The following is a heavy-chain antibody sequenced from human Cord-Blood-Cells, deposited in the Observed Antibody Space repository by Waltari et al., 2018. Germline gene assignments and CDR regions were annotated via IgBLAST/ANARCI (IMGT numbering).Heavy chain of an antibody. CDR3: ARVPVLRFLEWLLDY. CDR2: INPNSGGT. Sequence: QVQLVQSGAEVKKPGASVKFSCKASGYTFTGYYMHWVRQAPGQGLEWMGWINPNSGGTNYAQKFQGRVTMTRDTSISTAYMELSRLRSDDTAVYYCARVPVLRFLEWLLDYWGQGTLVTVSS. V-gene: IGHV1-2*02. CDR1: GYTFTGYY. D-gene: IGHD3-3*01. J-gene: IGHJ4*02.